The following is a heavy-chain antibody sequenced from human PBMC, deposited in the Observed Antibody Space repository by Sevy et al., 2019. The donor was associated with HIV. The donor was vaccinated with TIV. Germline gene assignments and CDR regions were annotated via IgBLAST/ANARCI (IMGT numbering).Heavy chain of an antibody. J-gene: IGHJ4*02. Sequence: ASVKVSCKVSGYTLSELSMHWVRQAPGKGLEWMGSFDPGDDETIFAQKFQGRVTMTEDTLTDTAYMELSSLRSEDTAVYYCATTKDSYPTSGSPFDSWGQGTLVTVSS. CDR3: ATTKDSYPTSGSPFDS. D-gene: IGHD3-22*01. V-gene: IGHV1-24*01. CDR2: FDPGDDET. CDR1: GYTLSELS.